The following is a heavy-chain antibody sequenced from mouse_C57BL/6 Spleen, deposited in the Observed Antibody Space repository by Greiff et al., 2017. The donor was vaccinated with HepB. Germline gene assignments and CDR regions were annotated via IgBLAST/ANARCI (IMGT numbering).Heavy chain of an antibody. CDR2: IYPGDGDT. Sequence: VQLQQSGPELVKPGASVKISCKASGYAFSSSWMNWVKQRPGKGLEWIGRIYPGDGDTNYNGKFKGKATLTADKSSSKAYMQLSSLTSEDSAVYFCARLDYYNYWGQGTTLTVSS. J-gene: IGHJ2*01. CDR3: ARLDYYNY. CDR1: GYAFSSSW. V-gene: IGHV1-82*01.